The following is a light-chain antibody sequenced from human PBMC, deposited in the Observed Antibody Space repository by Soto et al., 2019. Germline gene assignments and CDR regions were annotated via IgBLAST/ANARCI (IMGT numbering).Light chain of an antibody. Sequence: DIQMTQSPSSLSASVGDRVTITCRASQGISNYLAWYQQKPGKVPKLLIYAASTLQSGVPSRFSGSGSGTDFTLTISSLQPEDVATYYCQKYNSAFQFSFVPGTKGDIK. CDR2: AAS. J-gene: IGKJ3*01. V-gene: IGKV1-27*01. CDR1: QGISNY. CDR3: QKYNSAFQFS.